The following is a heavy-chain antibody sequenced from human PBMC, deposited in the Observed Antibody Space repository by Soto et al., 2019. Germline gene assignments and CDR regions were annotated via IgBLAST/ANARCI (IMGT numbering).Heavy chain of an antibody. CDR2: INPILSMS. Sequence: QVHLVQSGAEVKKPGSSVRVSCKASGDTFNFYSINWVRQAPGLGLEWMGRINPILSMSNNAQRFQGRVTMTADKSTSTAYMELSSRRSEDTAMYYCASSYGSGYRAFDSRGQGALVTVAS. CDR3: ASSYGSGYRAFDS. V-gene: IGHV1-69*02. D-gene: IGHD3-10*01. CDR1: GDTFNFYS. J-gene: IGHJ4*02.